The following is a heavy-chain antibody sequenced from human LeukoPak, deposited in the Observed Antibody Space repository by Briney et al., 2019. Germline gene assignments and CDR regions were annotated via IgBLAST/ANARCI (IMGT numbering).Heavy chain of an antibody. Sequence: KSSETLSLTCTVSGGSISSGGYYWSWIRQHPGKGLEWIGYIYYSGSTYYNPSLKSRVTISVDTSKNQFSLKLSSVTAADTAVYYCARETLGYCTNGVCLTTKTIDYWGQGTLVTVSS. J-gene: IGHJ4*02. CDR2: IYYSGST. D-gene: IGHD2-8*01. CDR3: ARETLGYCTNGVCLTTKTIDY. V-gene: IGHV4-31*03. CDR1: GGSISSGGYY.